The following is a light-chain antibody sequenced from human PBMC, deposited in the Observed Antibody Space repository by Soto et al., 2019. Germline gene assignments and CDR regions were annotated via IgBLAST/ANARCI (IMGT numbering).Light chain of an antibody. CDR1: QSISSY. V-gene: IGKV1-39*01. J-gene: IGKJ1*01. Sequence: DIQMTQSPSSLSASVGDRVTITCRASQSISSYLNWYQQKPGKAPKLLIYAASSLQSGVPSRFSGSGSRTDFTHTISSLQPEDFATYYCQQSYSTPWTFGQGTKV. CDR3: QQSYSTPWT. CDR2: AAS.